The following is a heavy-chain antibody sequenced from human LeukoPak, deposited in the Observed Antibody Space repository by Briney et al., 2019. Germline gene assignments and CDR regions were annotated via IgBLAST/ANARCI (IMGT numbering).Heavy chain of an antibody. D-gene: IGHD1-26*01. CDR3: AREGGSIYFDY. V-gene: IGHV3-21*01. Sequence: GGSLRLSCAASGFTFSSYSMNWVRQAPGKGLEWVSSISSGSSYIYYADSVKGRFTISRDNAKNSLYLQMNSLRAEDTAVYYCAREGGSIYFDYWGQGTLVTVSS. CDR1: GFTFSSYS. J-gene: IGHJ4*02. CDR2: ISSGSSYI.